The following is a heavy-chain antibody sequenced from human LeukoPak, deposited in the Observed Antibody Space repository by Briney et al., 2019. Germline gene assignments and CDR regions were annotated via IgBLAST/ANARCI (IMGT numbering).Heavy chain of an antibody. CDR3: AKEFNRGLPDY. D-gene: IGHD2-21*01. Sequence: GGSLRLSCAASGFTFSTYGMHWVRQATGKGLEWVAVISYDGSNEYYADSVKGRFTISRDNSKNTLYLQMSSLRAEDTAVYYCAKEFNRGLPDYWGQGTLVTVPS. J-gene: IGHJ4*02. CDR1: GFTFSTYG. CDR2: ISYDGSNE. V-gene: IGHV3-30*18.